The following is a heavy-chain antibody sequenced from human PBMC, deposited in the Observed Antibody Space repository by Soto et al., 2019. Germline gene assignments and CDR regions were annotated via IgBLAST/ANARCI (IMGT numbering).Heavy chain of an antibody. CDR1: GFSLSTSGVG. Sequence: QITLKESGPTLVKPTQTLTLTCTFSGFSLSTSGVGVGWIRQPPGKALEWLALIYWDDDKRYSPSLKSRLTSTKDTSKIQVVLTMTTMDPVDTATYYCAHRRSPAYGSTFDYWGQGTLVTVSS. J-gene: IGHJ4*02. V-gene: IGHV2-5*02. CDR2: IYWDDDK. D-gene: IGHD6-13*01. CDR3: AHRRSPAYGSTFDY.